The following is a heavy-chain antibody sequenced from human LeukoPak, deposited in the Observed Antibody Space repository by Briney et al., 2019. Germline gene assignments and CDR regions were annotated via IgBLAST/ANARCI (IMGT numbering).Heavy chain of an antibody. Sequence: GGSLRLSCAASGFTFSSYSMNWVRQAPGKGLEWVSYISSSSSTIYYADSVKGRFTISRDNAKNSLYLQMNSLRDEDTAVYYCARDHCSSTSCYPTHYYYYGMDVWGQGTTVTVSS. V-gene: IGHV3-48*02. CDR1: GFTFSSYS. D-gene: IGHD2-2*01. CDR2: ISSSSSTI. CDR3: ARDHCSSTSCYPTHYYYYGMDV. J-gene: IGHJ6*02.